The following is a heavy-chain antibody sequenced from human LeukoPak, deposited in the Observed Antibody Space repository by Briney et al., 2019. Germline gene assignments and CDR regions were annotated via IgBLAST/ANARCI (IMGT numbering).Heavy chain of an antibody. CDR3: AKGVGWELLNYMDV. Sequence: PGGSLRLSCVASGFTFSSYEMTWVRQAPGKGLEWLSYISSSGSTIYYADSVKGRFTVSRDNSRNSLYLQMNSLRAEDTALYYCAKGVGWELLNYMDVWGKGSTVTVSS. CDR2: ISSSGSTI. V-gene: IGHV3-48*03. D-gene: IGHD1-26*01. J-gene: IGHJ6*03. CDR1: GFTFSSYE.